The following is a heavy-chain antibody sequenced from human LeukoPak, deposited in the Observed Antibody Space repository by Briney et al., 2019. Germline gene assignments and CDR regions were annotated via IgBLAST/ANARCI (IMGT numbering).Heavy chain of an antibody. CDR3: ARRGDGGRSFDY. V-gene: IGHV3-23*01. CDR1: GFTLSTNA. D-gene: IGHD4-23*01. J-gene: IGHJ4*02. Sequence: GGSLRLSCLTSGFTLSTNAMSWVRQAPGKGLEWISGISGSGASTYYADSVKGRFTISRDNSKNTLYLQVNSLRAEDTAVYYCARRGDGGRSFDYWGQGTLVTVSS. CDR2: ISGSGAST.